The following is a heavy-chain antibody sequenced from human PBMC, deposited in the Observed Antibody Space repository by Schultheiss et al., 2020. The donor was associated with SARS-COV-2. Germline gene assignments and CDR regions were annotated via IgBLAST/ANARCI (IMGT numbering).Heavy chain of an antibody. CDR2: ISSSSSYI. J-gene: IGHJ4*02. V-gene: IGHV3-21*01. Sequence: GESLKISCAASGFTFSSYSMNWVRQAPGKGLEWVSSISSSSSYIYYADSVKGRFTISRDNAKNTLYLQMNSLTPEDTAVYHCARDLKDGDYAGVFDFWGQGTLVTVSS. CDR3: ARDLKDGDYAGVFDF. CDR1: GFTFSSYS. D-gene: IGHD4-17*01.